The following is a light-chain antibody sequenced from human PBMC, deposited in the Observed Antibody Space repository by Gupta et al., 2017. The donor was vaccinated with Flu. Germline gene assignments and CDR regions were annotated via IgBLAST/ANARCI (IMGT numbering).Light chain of an antibody. CDR3: QYYDRRFRWA. CDR2: EDD. J-gene: IGLJ3*02. Sequence: VIISCTRSSGSIANNYVQWYQQSPGSPQIAVMDEDDQRPSGVPGRFSSHIDRSYTNAFIDLSGLQTEDDASDECQYYDRRFRWAFGGGTKLTVL. CDR1: SGSIANNY. V-gene: IGLV6-57*01.